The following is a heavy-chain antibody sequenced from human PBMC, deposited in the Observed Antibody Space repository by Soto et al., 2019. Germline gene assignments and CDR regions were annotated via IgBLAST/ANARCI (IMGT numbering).Heavy chain of an antibody. J-gene: IGHJ4*02. CDR1: GFTFCSYW. CDR2: INNDGTNT. Sequence: EVQVVESGGGLVQPGGSLRLSCATSGFTFCSYWMHWVRQAPGKGLVWVSLINNDGTNTNYADSVKGRFTISRDNAKNTLYLHMNSLRAEDTAVYYCAYSDYWGQGTLVTVSS. CDR3: AYSDY. V-gene: IGHV3-74*02.